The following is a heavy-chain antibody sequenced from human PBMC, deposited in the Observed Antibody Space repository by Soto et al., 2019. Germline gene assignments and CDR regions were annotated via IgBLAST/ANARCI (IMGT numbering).Heavy chain of an antibody. V-gene: IGHV3-53*04. CDR2: IYSGGST. CDR1: GFTVSSNY. D-gene: IGHD2-8*02. J-gene: IGHJ6*02. CDR3: ARGDGGVYYYSGMDV. Sequence: EVQLVESGGGLVQPGGSLRLSCAASGFTVSSNYMSWVRQAPGKGLEWVSVIYSGGSTYYADSVKGRFTISRHNSKNTLYLQMNSLRAEDTAVYYCARGDGGVYYYSGMDVWGQGTTVTFSS.